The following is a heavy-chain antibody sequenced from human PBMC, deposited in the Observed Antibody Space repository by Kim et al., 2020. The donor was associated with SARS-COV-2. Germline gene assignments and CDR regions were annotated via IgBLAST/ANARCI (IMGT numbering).Heavy chain of an antibody. CDR3: ARDYYDSSGYLP. Sequence: NYAQKFQGRVTITADESTSTAYMELSSLRSEDTAVYYCARDYYDSSGYLPWGQGTLVTVSS. V-gene: IGHV1-69*01. D-gene: IGHD3-22*01. J-gene: IGHJ5*02.